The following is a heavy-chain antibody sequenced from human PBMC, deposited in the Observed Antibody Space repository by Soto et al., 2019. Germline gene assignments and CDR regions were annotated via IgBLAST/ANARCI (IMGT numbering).Heavy chain of an antibody. D-gene: IGHD6-13*01. CDR2: MWYDGSNE. CDR3: ARREKAYSSPGDY. CDR1: GFTFSNYG. V-gene: IGHV3-33*01. J-gene: IGHJ4*02. Sequence: QVQLVESGGGVVQPGRSLRLSCVASGFTFSNYGFHWVRDAPGKGLEWVAVMWYDGSNENYADSVRGRFTISRDNSRNTVYLQMTSLRVEDTAVYYCARREKAYSSPGDYWGQGTLVTVSS.